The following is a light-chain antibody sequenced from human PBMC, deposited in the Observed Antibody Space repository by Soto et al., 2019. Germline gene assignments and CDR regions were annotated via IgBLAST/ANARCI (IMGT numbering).Light chain of an antibody. Sequence: AIRMTQSPSSLSASTGDRVTITCRASQGISSYLAWFQQKPGRPPKLLVSATSTLQSDVPSRFSGSGSGTDFTLTIGCLQSEDLATYYCQQYYTYPWTFGQGTKVEIK. CDR3: QQYYTYPWT. V-gene: IGKV1-8*01. CDR1: QGISSY. J-gene: IGKJ1*01. CDR2: ATS.